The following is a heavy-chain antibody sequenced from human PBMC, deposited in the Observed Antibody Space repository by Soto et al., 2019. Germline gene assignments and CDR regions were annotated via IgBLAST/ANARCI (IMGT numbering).Heavy chain of an antibody. CDR2: ISSSSSTI. D-gene: IGHD3-10*01. V-gene: IGHV3-48*01. CDR3: TALWFGEGGD. J-gene: IGHJ4*02. Sequence: GGSLRLSCAASGFTFSSYSMNWVRQAPGKGLEWVSYISSSSSTIYYADSVKGRFTISGDNAKNSLYLQMNSLRAEVTAVYYCTALWFGEGGDWGQGTLVTVSS. CDR1: GFTFSSYS.